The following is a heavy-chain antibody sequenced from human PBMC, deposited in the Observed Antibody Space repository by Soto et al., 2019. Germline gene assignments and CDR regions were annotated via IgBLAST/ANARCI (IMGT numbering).Heavy chain of an antibody. CDR1: GYTFTNYL. CDR3: ARGFEAARSFDY. Sequence: SVKVSCKASGYTFTNYLMHWGREAPGQRLEWMGWINAANDNTKYSQKLQGRVTFTRDTSATTAYMELSSLRSEDTAVYYCARGFEAARSFDYWGQGTLVTVSS. V-gene: IGHV1-3*01. D-gene: IGHD6-6*01. CDR2: INAANDNT. J-gene: IGHJ4*02.